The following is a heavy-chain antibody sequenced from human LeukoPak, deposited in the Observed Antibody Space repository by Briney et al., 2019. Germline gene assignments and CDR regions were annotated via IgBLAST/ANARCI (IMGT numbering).Heavy chain of an antibody. CDR2: IYYSGST. Sequence: SETLSLTCTVSGGSISSYYWSWIRQPPGKGLEWIGYIYYSGSTNYNPSLKSRVTISVDTSKNQFSLKLSSVTAADTAVYYCARSYGSGDYYYYGMDVWSQGTTVTVPS. J-gene: IGHJ6*02. CDR3: ARSYGSGDYYYYGMDV. V-gene: IGHV4-59*08. CDR1: GGSISSYY. D-gene: IGHD3-10*01.